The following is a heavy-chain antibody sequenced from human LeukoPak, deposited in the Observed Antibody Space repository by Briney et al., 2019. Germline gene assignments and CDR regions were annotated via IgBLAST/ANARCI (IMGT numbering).Heavy chain of an antibody. Sequence: GGSLRLSCAASGFTFSSYAMHWVRQAPGKGLEYVSAISSNGGSTYYANSVKGRFTISRDNSKNTLYLQMGSLRAEDMAVYYCVRGRGYYDSSGYHFDYWGQGTLVTVSS. D-gene: IGHD3-22*01. J-gene: IGHJ4*02. CDR2: ISSNGGST. CDR3: VRGRGYYDSSGYHFDY. V-gene: IGHV3-64*01. CDR1: GFTFSSYA.